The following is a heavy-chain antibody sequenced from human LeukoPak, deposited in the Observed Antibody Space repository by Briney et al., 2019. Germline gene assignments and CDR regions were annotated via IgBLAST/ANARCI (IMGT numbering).Heavy chain of an antibody. CDR1: GFTFSSYG. CDR3: ARVGMIAVAEGHIDY. CDR2: IWYDGSNK. D-gene: IGHD6-19*01. Sequence: GRSLRLSCAASGFTFSSYGMHWVRQAPSKGLEWVAVIWYDGSNKYYADSVKGRFTISRDNSKNTLYLQMNSLRAEDTAVYYCARVGMIAVAEGHIDYWGQGTLVTVSS. V-gene: IGHV3-33*01. J-gene: IGHJ4*02.